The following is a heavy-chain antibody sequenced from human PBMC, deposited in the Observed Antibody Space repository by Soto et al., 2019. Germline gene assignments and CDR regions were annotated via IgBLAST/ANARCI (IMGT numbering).Heavy chain of an antibody. Sequence: ASVKVSCKASGYTFTSYYMHWVRQAPGQGLEWMGIINPSGGYTSYAQRFQGRVTMTRDTSTSTVYMELNNLRAEDTAVYYCARDIPKGACYLDYWGQGTLVTVSS. CDR2: INPSGGYT. J-gene: IGHJ4*02. D-gene: IGHD1-26*01. CDR1: GYTFTSYY. CDR3: ARDIPKGACYLDY. V-gene: IGHV1-46*01.